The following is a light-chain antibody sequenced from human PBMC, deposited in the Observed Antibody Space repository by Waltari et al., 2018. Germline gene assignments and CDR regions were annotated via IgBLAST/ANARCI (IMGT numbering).Light chain of an antibody. CDR2: WAS. CDR3: QQYYNIPLA. J-gene: IGKJ4*01. V-gene: IGKV4-1*01. Sequence: DIVMTQSPDSLAVSLGERATINCKSSQNILHSSYSKNYLTWFQQKPGQPPTVLIYWASTRASGVPDRFSGSGSGTDFTLTINNLQAEDVAVYYCQQYYNIPLAFGGGTKVEI. CDR1: QNILHSSYSKNY.